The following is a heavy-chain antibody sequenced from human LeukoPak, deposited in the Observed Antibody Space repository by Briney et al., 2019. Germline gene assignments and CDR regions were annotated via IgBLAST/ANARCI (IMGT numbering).Heavy chain of an antibody. Sequence: SETLSLTCTVSGGSISSYYWSWIRQPPGKGLEWIGDIYYSGSTNYNPSLKSRVTISVDTSKNQFSLKLSSVTAADTAVYYCARHVGAAAGTDAFDIWGQGTMVTVSS. CDR3: ARHVGAAAGTDAFDI. J-gene: IGHJ3*02. CDR1: GGSISSYY. CDR2: IYYSGST. V-gene: IGHV4-59*08. D-gene: IGHD6-13*01.